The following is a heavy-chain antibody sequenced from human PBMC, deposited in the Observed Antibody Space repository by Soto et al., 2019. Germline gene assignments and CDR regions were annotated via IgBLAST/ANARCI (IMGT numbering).Heavy chain of an antibody. J-gene: IGHJ4*02. CDR3: ARDITGGSRSGY. Sequence: AGSLRLSGAAAGCTFSSYGMHWVRQAPGKGLEWVAVISYDGSNKYYADSVKGRFTISRDNSKNTLYLQMNSLRAEDTAVYYCARDITGGSRSGYWGQGTLVTLSS. CDR1: GCTFSSYG. CDR2: ISYDGSNK. V-gene: IGHV3-30-3*01. D-gene: IGHD1-20*01.